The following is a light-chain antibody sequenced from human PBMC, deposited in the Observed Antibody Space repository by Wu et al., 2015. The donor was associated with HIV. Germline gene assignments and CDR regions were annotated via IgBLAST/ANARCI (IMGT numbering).Light chain of an antibody. V-gene: IGKV1-5*03. J-gene: IGKJ1*01. CDR2: KSS. CDR1: W. Sequence: WLASVYNKNRGPKPLNYLIFKSSSLETGIPSRFSGSGSERQFTLTINSLHSDDFATYYCQQYNMYPWTFGQGTKIDIK. CDR3: QQYNMYPWT.